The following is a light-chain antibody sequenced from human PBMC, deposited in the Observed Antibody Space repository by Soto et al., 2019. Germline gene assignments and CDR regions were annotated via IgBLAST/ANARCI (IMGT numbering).Light chain of an antibody. CDR1: QSVASSH. Sequence: EDVLTQPPGTLSLSPGERVTLSCRASQSVASSHLAWYQQKPGRAPRLLFYSASSRATGIPDRFIGSGSGTDFTLTISRLEPEDFAVYYCQQRSNWPPWTFGQGTKVEIK. CDR3: QQRSNWPPWT. CDR2: SAS. V-gene: IGKV3D-20*02. J-gene: IGKJ1*01.